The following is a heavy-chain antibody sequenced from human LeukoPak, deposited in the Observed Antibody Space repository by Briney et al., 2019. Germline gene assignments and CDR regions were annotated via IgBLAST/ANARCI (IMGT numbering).Heavy chain of an antibody. CDR2: IKYDGSAT. D-gene: IGHD3-3*01. CDR1: GFTFSSYA. V-gene: IGHV3-74*01. CDR3: VSGSLQSGYNFDY. Sequence: PGGSLRLSCAASGFTFSSYAMHWVRQAPGKGLVWVSHIKYDGSATNYADSVKGRFAISRDNAKNTLYLQMNSLRAEDTAVYYCVSGSLQSGYNFDYWGQGALVTVSS. J-gene: IGHJ4*02.